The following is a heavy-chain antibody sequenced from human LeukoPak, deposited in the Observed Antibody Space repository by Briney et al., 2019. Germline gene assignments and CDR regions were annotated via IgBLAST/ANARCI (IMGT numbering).Heavy chain of an antibody. V-gene: IGHV1-8*03. CDR1: GYTFTSCD. D-gene: IGHD3-22*01. CDR3: ARGRSMWYYDSSGYYTTSSEYNWFDP. Sequence: ASVKVSCKASGYTFTSCDSNWLRQATGQGLEWMGWMNPTSGNTAYAQKFQGRVTITSNTSISTAYMELSSLRSEDTAVYYCARGRSMWYYDSSGYYTTSSEYNWFDPWGQGTLVTVSS. CDR2: MNPTSGNT. J-gene: IGHJ5*02.